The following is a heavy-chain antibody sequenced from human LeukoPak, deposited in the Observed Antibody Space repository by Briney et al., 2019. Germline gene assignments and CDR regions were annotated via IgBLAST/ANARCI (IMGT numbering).Heavy chain of an antibody. CDR2: ISGSGGST. V-gene: IGHV3-23*01. J-gene: IGHJ4*02. CDR1: GFTFSGYA. Sequence: GGSLRLSCAASGFTFSGYAMSWVRQAPGKGLEWVSAISGSGGSTYYADSVKGRFTISRDNSKNTLYLQMNSLRAEDTAVYYCAKNIVVVPAASFDYWGQGTLVTVSS. D-gene: IGHD2-2*01. CDR3: AKNIVVVPAASFDY.